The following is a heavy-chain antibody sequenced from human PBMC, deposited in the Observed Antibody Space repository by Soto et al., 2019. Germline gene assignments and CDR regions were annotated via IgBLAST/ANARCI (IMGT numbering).Heavy chain of an antibody. CDR3: AREGGSSGRAGWSDP. CDR2: ISYDETHK. D-gene: IGHD6-19*01. CDR1: GFTFSRSP. V-gene: IGHV3-30*04. J-gene: IGHJ5*02. Sequence: QMQLVESGGGVVQPGRSLRLSCVTSGFTFSRSPMHWIRQAPGKGLEWVAVISYDETHKGYADSVKGRFTISRDNSKNTLYLQMNSLTTEDTAIYYCAREGGSSGRAGWSDPWGQGTLVTVSS.